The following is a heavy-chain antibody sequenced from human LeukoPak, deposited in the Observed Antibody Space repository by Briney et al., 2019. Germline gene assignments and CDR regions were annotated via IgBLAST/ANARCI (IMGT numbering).Heavy chain of an antibody. V-gene: IGHV1-18*01. D-gene: IGHD4-23*01. CDR1: GYTFTSYG. CDR2: ISAYNGNT. Sequence: GASVTVSCKASGYTFTSYGISWVRQAPGQGLEWMGWISAYNGNTNYAQKLQGRVTMTTDTSTSTAYMELRSLRSDDTAVYYCARDPMTTVVTPTDAFGIWGQGTMVTVSS. J-gene: IGHJ3*02. CDR3: ARDPMTTVVTPTDAFGI.